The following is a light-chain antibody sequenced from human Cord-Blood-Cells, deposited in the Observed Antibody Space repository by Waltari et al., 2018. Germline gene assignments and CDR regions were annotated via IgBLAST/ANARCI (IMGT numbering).Light chain of an antibody. CDR3: AAWDDSLNGAV. CDR1: RSTIGSNT. Sequence: QSVLTQPPSASGTPGQRVTISCSGSRSTIGSNTVNWYQQLPGPAPKLLTYSNNQRPSGVPDRFSGSKSGTSASLAISGLQSEDEADYYCAAWDDSLNGAVFGGGTQLTVL. V-gene: IGLV1-44*01. J-gene: IGLJ7*01. CDR2: SNN.